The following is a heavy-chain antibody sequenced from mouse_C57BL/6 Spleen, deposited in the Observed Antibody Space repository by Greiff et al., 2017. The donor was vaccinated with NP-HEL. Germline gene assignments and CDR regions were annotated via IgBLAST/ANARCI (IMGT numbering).Heavy chain of an antibody. Sequence: QVQLQQPGAELVRPGSSVKLSCKASGYTFTSYWMDWVKQRPGQGLEWIGNIYPSDSETHYNQKFKDKATLTVDKSSSTAYMQLSSLTSEDSAVYYCARSYYYGSSYFWYFDVWGTVTTVTVSS. V-gene: IGHV1-61*01. CDR2: IYPSDSET. D-gene: IGHD1-1*01. CDR3: ARSYYYGSSYFWYFDV. CDR1: GYTFTSYW. J-gene: IGHJ1*03.